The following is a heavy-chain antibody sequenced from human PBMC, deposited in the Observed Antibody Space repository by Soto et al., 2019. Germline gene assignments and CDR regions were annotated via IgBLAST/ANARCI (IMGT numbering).Heavy chain of an antibody. CDR2: IWYDGSNK. Sequence: GGSLRLSCAASGFTFSSYGMHWVRQAPGKGLEWVAVIWYDGSNKYYADSVKGRFTISRDNSKNTLYLQMNSLRAEDTAVYYCARDGGRWGIAVAGFDAFDIWGQGTMVTVSS. CDR1: GFTFSSYG. CDR3: ARDGGRWGIAVAGFDAFDI. V-gene: IGHV3-33*01. D-gene: IGHD6-19*01. J-gene: IGHJ3*02.